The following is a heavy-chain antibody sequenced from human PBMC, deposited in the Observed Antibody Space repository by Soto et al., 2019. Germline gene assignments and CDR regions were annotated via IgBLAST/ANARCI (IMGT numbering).Heavy chain of an antibody. D-gene: IGHD6-19*01. J-gene: IGHJ4*02. CDR2: ISGSGGST. Sequence: EVQLLESGGGLVQPGGSLRLSCAASGFTFSSYVMSWVRQAPGKGLEWVSAISGSGGSTYYADSVKGRFTISRDNSKNTLYLQMNSLRAEDTAVYYCAKKSSVAVFLTAQDLWGQGTLVTVSS. CDR1: GFTFSSYV. V-gene: IGHV3-23*01. CDR3: AKKSSVAVFLTAQDL.